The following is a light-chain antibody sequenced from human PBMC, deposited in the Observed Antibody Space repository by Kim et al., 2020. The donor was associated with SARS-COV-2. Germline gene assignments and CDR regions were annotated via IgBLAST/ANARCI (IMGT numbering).Light chain of an antibody. CDR3: LLFYSGVQI. CDR1: TGGGTMDHY. Sequence: PGETGTVPCAYSTGGGTMDHYPYWIQKKLGQVPMTLIYDTANRHSWTPARFSGSLLGGKAALTLSDAQPEDEADYYCLLFYSGVQIFGGGTQLTVL. V-gene: IGLV7-46*01. CDR2: DTA. J-gene: IGLJ2*01.